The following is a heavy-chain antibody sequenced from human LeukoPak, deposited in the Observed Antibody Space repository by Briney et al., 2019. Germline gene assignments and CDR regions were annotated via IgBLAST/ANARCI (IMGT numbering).Heavy chain of an antibody. CDR1: GFTFSDYY. D-gene: IGHD5-18*01. CDR3: ARDLRSYGHTRRYGDAFDI. J-gene: IGHJ3*02. V-gene: IGHV3-11*06. Sequence: GGSLRLSCAASGFTFSDYYMSWIRQAPGKGLEWVSSISSSSSYIYYADSVKGRFTISRDNAKNSLYLQMNSLRAEDTAVYYCARDLRSYGHTRRYGDAFDIWGQGTMVTVSS. CDR2: ISSSSSYI.